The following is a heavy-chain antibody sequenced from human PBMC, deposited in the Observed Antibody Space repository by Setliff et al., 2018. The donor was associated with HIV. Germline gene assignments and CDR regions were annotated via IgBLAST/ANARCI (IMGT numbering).Heavy chain of an antibody. J-gene: IGHJ5*01. Sequence: ASVKVSCKASGHTFTNVDIHWLRRATGQGLEWMGWMNPNTGVSGYALKFQARVTMTRGTSISTAYMELSSLTSEDTAVYYCARDSGVSSGWKNWFDSWGQGTLVTVSS. CDR1: GHTFTNVD. CDR3: ARDSGVSSGWKNWFDS. CDR2: MNPNTGVS. V-gene: IGHV1-8*01. D-gene: IGHD6-19*01.